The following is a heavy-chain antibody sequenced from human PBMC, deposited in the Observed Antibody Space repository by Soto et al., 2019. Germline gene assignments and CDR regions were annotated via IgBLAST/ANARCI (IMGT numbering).Heavy chain of an antibody. Sequence: GASVKVSCKASGYTFTSYGISWVRQAPGQGLEWMGWISAYNGNTNYAQKLQGRVTMTTDTSTSTAYMELRSLRSDDTAVYYCARGYCSSTSCYPGRYYYYYYMDVWGKGTTVTVSS. CDR3: ARGYCSSTSCYPGRYYYYYYMDV. D-gene: IGHD2-2*01. J-gene: IGHJ6*03. CDR2: ISAYNGNT. CDR1: GYTFTSYG. V-gene: IGHV1-18*01.